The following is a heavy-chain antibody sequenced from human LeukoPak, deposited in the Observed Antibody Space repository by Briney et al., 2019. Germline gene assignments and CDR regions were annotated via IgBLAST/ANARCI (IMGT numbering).Heavy chain of an antibody. J-gene: IGHJ4*02. CDR1: GFRFSNYW. D-gene: IGHD6-19*01. CDR2: IKHDGSGP. V-gene: IGHV3-7*01. Sequence: PGGSLRLSCAVSGFRFSNYWMTWVCQAPGKGLEWVANIKHDGSGPSYLDSVKGRFTISRDNARNLLSLQMSSLRAEDTAVYYCARAREITVSGTDYFDYWGQGTLVTVSS. CDR3: ARAREITVSGTDYFDY.